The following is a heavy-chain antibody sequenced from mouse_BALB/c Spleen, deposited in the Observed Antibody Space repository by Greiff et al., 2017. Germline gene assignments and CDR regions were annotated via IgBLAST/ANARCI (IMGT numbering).Heavy chain of an antibody. CDR2: INPSTGYT. J-gene: IGHJ2*01. V-gene: IGHV1-7*01. Sequence: QGQLQQSGAELAKPGASVKMSCKASGYTFTSYWMHWVKQRPGQGLEWIGYINPSTGYTEYNQKFKDKATLTADKSSSTAYMQLSSLTSEDSAVYYCARWGNFDYWGQGTTLTVSS. CDR3: ARWGNFDY. CDR1: GYTFTSYW.